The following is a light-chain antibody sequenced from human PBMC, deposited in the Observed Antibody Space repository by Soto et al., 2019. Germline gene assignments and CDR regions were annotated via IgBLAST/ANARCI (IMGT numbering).Light chain of an antibody. J-gene: IGKJ1*01. CDR3: QQYQSYWT. Sequence: DFQMTQSPSTLSASVGHRVTITCRASQNIRSRLAWFQQKPGKVPKLLIYDASSLESGIPQRFSGSGSGTEFTRPGSSLQTDGFSSYYCQQYQSYWTFGQGTKVE. CDR2: DAS. V-gene: IGKV1-5*01. CDR1: QNIRSR.